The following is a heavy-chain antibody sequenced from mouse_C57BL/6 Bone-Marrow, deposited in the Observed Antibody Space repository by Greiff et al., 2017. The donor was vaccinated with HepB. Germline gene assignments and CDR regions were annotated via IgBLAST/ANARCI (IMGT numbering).Heavy chain of an antibody. D-gene: IGHD1-1*01. J-gene: IGHJ2*01. Sequence: EVKLVESGGDLVKPGGSLKLSCAASGFTFSSYGMSWVRQTPDKRLEWVATISSGGSYTYYPDSVKGRFTISRDNAKNTLYLQMSSLKSEDTAMYYCARHEGYYYGSSYVYWGQGTTLTVSS. CDR3: ARHEGYYYGSSYVY. V-gene: IGHV5-6*01. CDR2: ISSGGSYT. CDR1: GFTFSSYG.